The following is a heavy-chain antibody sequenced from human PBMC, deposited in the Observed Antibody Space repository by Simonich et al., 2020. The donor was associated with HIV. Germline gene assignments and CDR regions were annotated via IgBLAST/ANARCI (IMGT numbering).Heavy chain of an antibody. CDR3: ARLTAGGLGEYFQH. V-gene: IGHV4-34*01. CDR1: GGSFSGYY. CDR2: INHSGST. Sequence: QVQLQQWGAGLLKPSETLSLTCGVYGGSFSGYYWSWIRQPPGKGLEWIGEINHSGSTNYNPTLKSRVTISVDTSKNQFSLKLSSVTAADTAVYYCARLTAGGLGEYFQHWGQGTLVTVSS. J-gene: IGHJ1*01. D-gene: IGHD6-13*01.